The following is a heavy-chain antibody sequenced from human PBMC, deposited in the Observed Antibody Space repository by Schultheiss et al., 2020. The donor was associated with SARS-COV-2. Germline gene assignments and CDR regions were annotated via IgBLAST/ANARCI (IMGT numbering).Heavy chain of an antibody. CDR1: GGSISSSNW. D-gene: IGHD5-12*01. Sequence: SETLSLTCAVSGGSISSSNWWSWVRQPPGKGLEWIGYIYYSGSTYYNPSLKSRVTISVDTSKNQFSLKLSSVTAADTAVYYCTTPGRSVDIVATMAFDIWGQGTMVTVSS. CDR3: TTPGRSVDIVATMAFDI. CDR2: IYYSGST. V-gene: IGHV4-4*02. J-gene: IGHJ3*02.